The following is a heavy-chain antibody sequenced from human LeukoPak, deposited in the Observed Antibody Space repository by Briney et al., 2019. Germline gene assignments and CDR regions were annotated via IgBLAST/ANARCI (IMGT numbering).Heavy chain of an antibody. V-gene: IGHV7-4-1*02. CDR1: GYTFTDYA. J-gene: IGHJ4*02. D-gene: IGHD3-22*01. CDR2: VNTNTGNP. Sequence: GASVKVSCKPSGYTFTDYAINWVRQAPGQGLEYMGWVNTNTGNPTYAQGFTGRFVFSSDSSVSTAYLQITSLKADDSAIYFCACCNDSSGYFAYWGQGTLVTVSS. CDR3: ACCNDSSGYFAY.